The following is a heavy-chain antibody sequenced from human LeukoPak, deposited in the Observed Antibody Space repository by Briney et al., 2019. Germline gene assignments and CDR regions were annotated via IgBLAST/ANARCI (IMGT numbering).Heavy chain of an antibody. V-gene: IGHV3-48*02. J-gene: IGHJ4*02. CDR2: ISSTSGTI. D-gene: IGHD3-22*01. CDR1: GFTFSTYG. Sequence: PGRSLRLSCAASGFTFSTYGMHWVRQAPGQGLEWVSYISSTSGTIYYADSVKGRFTISRDNAKTSLYLQMDSLRDEDTAVYYCARDLWGTSGYRFDYWGQGTLATVSS. CDR3: ARDLWGTSGYRFDY.